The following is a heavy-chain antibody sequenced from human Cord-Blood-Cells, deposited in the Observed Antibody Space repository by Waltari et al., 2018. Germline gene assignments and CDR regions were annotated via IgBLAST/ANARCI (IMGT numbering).Heavy chain of an antibody. V-gene: IGHV1-8*01. Sequence: QVQLVQSGAEVKKPGASVKVSCKASGYTFTSYDINWVRQATGQGLEWMVWMNPNSGNTGYAQKFQGRVTMTRNTSISTAYMELSSLRSEDTAVYYCARDYYGSGSYYLYYFDYWGQGTLVTVSS. CDR3: ARDYYGSGSYYLYYFDY. D-gene: IGHD3-10*01. CDR2: MNPNSGNT. J-gene: IGHJ4*02. CDR1: GYTFTSYD.